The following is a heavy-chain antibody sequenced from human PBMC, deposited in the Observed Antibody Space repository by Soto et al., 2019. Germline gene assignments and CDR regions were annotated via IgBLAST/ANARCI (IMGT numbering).Heavy chain of an antibody. D-gene: IGHD3-10*01. J-gene: IGHJ6*02. Sequence: EVQLVESGGGLVQPGGSLRLSCAASGFTVSSKYMSWVRQAPGKGLEWVSVIYSGGSTYYADSVKGRFTISRHNSKNTLYLQMNSLRAEDTAVYYCARGPYGTGGDYYYGMDLWGQGTTFTVSS. V-gene: IGHV3-53*04. CDR2: IYSGGST. CDR1: GFTVSSKY. CDR3: ARGPYGTGGDYYYGMDL.